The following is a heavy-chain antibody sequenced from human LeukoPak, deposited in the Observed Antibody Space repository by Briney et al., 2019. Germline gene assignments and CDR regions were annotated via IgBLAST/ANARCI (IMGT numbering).Heavy chain of an antibody. CDR1: GYSFTSYW. Sequence: GESLKISCKGSGYSFTSYWIGWVRQMPGKGLEWMGIIYPGDSDTRYSPSFQGQVTISADKSISTAYLQWSSLKASDTAMYYCARLSLGITVTPYYYYMDVWGKGTTVTVSS. V-gene: IGHV5-51*01. D-gene: IGHD4-11*01. CDR2: IYPGDSDT. J-gene: IGHJ6*03. CDR3: ARLSLGITVTPYYYYMDV.